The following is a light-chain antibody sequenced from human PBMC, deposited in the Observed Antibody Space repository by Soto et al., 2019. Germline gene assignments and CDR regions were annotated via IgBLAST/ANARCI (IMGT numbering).Light chain of an antibody. V-gene: IGKV3-11*01. CDR2: DVS. CDR1: QSGTSS. CDR3: QQRTSWPP. Sequence: EIVLTQYPATMYLSPGDRATLSCRASQSGTSSLAWFQLKPGQDPRLLIYDVSRRSTAIPARFSGSESGTDFILTLSSLEPEDFAVYYCQQRTSWPPFGGGNKVEI. J-gene: IGKJ4*01.